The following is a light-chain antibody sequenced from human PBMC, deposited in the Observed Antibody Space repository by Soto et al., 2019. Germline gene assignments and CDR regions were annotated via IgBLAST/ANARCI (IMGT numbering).Light chain of an antibody. CDR3: SSYAGSNNFVV. CDR2: EVS. J-gene: IGLJ2*01. V-gene: IGLV2-8*01. Sequence: QSALTQPPSASWSPGQSVTISCTGTSSDVGDYNYVSWYQHHPGKAPKLMIYEVSKRPSGVPDRFSGSKSGNTASLTVSGLQADDEADYYCSSYAGSNNFVVFGGGTKLTVL. CDR1: SSDVGDYNY.